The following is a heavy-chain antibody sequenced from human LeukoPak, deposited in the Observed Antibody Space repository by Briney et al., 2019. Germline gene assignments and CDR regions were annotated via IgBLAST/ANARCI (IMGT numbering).Heavy chain of an antibody. CDR2: IHYSGST. CDR1: GASISSYY. V-gene: IGHV4-59*01. CDR3: ARGARGYSYG. D-gene: IGHD5-18*01. J-gene: IGHJ4*02. Sequence: SETLSLTCTVSGASISSYYWSWIRQPPGKGLEWIGYIHYSGSTNYNPSLKSRATISLDTSKNQSSLKLSSVIPADTAVYYCARGARGYSYGWGQGTRVTVSS.